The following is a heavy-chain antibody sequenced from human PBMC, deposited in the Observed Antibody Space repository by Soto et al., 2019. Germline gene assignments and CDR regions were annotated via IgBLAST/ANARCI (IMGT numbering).Heavy chain of an antibody. J-gene: IGHJ5*02. V-gene: IGHV3-15*01. CDR3: TTDRYYHDSCGFLLDP. Sequence: EVQLVESGGGLVKPGGSLRLSCAASGFTFSKAWMSWVRQAPGKGLEWVGRIKSKTDGGTTDYAAPVKGRFTISRDDSKNTLYLQMNSLKTEDTAVYYCTTDRYYHDSCGFLLDPWGQGTLVTVSS. CDR2: IKSKTDGGTT. CDR1: GFTFSKAW. D-gene: IGHD3-22*01.